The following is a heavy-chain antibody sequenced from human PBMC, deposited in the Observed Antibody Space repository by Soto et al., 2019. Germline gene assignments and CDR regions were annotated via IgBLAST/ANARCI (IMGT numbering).Heavy chain of an antibody. J-gene: IGHJ6*02. V-gene: IGHV4-59*01. CDR1: GGSISSYY. Sequence: QVQLQESGPGLVKPSETLSLTCTVSGGSISSYYWSWIRQPPGKRLEWIGYIYYSGSTNYNPSLKSRVTISVDPSKNQFSLKLSSVTAADTAVYYCARVRYYYYGMDVWGQGTTVTVSS. CDR3: ARVRYYYYGMDV. CDR2: IYYSGST.